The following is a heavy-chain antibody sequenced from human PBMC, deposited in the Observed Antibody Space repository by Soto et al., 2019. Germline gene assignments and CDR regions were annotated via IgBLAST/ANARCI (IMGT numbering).Heavy chain of an antibody. D-gene: IGHD3-22*01. CDR1: GGTFSSYA. CDR3: ASHYYDSSGYDY. Sequence: ASVKVSCKASGGTFSSYAISWVRQAPGQGLEWMGGIIPIFGTANYAQKFQGRVAITADESTSTAYMELSSLRSEDTAVYYCASHYYDSSGYDYWGQGTLVTVSS. J-gene: IGHJ4*02. V-gene: IGHV1-69*13. CDR2: IIPIFGTA.